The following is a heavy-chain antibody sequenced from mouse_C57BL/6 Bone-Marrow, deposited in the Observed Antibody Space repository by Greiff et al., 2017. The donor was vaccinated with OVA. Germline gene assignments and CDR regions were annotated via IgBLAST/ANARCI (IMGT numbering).Heavy chain of an antibody. CDR2: IDPSDSYT. Sequence: VQLQQPGAELVKPGASVKLSCKASGYTFTSYWMQWVKQRPGQGLEWIGEIDPSDSYTNYNQKFKGKATLTVDTSSSTAYMQRSSLTSEDSAVYYCAGYSSGYAMDYWGQGTSVTVSS. V-gene: IGHV1-50*01. CDR1: GYTFTSYW. D-gene: IGHD3-2*02. J-gene: IGHJ4*01. CDR3: AGYSSGYAMDY.